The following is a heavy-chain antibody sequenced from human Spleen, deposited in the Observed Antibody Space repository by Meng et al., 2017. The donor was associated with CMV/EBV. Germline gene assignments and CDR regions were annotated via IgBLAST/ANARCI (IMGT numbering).Heavy chain of an antibody. CDR3: ARRSPYYGSGMRGMDV. V-gene: IGHV4-59*12. CDR1: GGSISSYY. J-gene: IGHJ6*02. D-gene: IGHD3-10*01. CDR2: IYYSGTT. Sequence: SETLSLTCTVSGGSISSYYWNWIRQPPGKGLEWIGYIYYSGTTDYNPSLKSRVTISIDTSKNQFSLKLSSVTAADTAVYYCARRSPYYGSGMRGMDVWGQGTTVTVSS.